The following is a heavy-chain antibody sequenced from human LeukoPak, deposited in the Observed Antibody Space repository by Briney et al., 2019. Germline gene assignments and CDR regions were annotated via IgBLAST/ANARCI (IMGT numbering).Heavy chain of an antibody. V-gene: IGHV1-69*04. D-gene: IGHD3-3*01. CDR2: IIPILGIA. J-gene: IGHJ4*02. CDR3: ARDAGYDFWSGYYDY. CDR1: GGTFSSYA. Sequence: SVKVSCKASGGTFSSYAISWVRQAPGQGLEWMGRIIPILGIANYAQKFQGRVTITADKSTSTAYMELSSLRSEDMAVYYCARDAGYDFWSGYYDYWGQGTLVTVSS.